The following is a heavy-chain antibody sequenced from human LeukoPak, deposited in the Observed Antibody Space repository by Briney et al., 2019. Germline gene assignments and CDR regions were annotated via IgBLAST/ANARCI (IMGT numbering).Heavy chain of an antibody. J-gene: IGHJ4*02. V-gene: IGHV3-48*01. CDR1: GFTFSSYS. CDR3: ARGAVAGTDY. CDR2: ISSNSSTI. D-gene: IGHD6-19*01. Sequence: GGSLRLSCAASGFTFSSYSMNWVRQAPGKGLEWVSYISSNSSTIYYADSVKGRFTISRDNAKNSLYLQMNSLRAEDTAVYYCARGAVAGTDYWGQGTLVTVSS.